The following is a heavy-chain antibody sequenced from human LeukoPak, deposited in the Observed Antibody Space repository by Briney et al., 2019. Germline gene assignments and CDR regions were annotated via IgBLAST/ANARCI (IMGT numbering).Heavy chain of an antibody. V-gene: IGHV1-58*02. CDR2: IVVGSGNT. J-gene: IGHJ5*02. CDR1: GFTLTSSA. Sequence: GASVKVSCKASGFTLTSSAMQWVRQARGQRLEWIGWIVVGSGNTNYAQKFQERVTITRDMSTSTAYMELSSLRSEDTAVYYCAAQKNTGYSSSWRRFDPWGQGTLVTVSS. CDR3: AAQKNTGYSSSWRRFDP. D-gene: IGHD6-13*01.